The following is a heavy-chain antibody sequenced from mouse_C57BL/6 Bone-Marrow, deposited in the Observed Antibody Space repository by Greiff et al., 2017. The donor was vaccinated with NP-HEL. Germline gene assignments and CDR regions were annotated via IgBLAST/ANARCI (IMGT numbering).Heavy chain of an antibody. J-gene: IGHJ4*01. CDR1: GYAFSNSW. CDR3: ARDPGYAMDY. CDR2: IYPGDGDT. V-gene: IGHV1-82*01. Sequence: QVQLQQSGPELVKPGASVKISCKASGYAFSNSWMNWVKQRPGRGLELIGRIYPGDGDTNYNGKLKGKATLTADKSSSTAYMQLSSLTSEDSAVYFCARDPGYAMDYWGQGTSVTVSS.